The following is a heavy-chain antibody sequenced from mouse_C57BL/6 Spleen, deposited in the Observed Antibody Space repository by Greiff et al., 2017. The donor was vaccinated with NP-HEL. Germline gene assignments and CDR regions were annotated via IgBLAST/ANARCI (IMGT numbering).Heavy chain of an antibody. V-gene: IGHV5-9-1*02. CDR3: TTLYGNYGAWFAY. CDR1: GFTFSSYA. D-gene: IGHD2-1*01. CDR2: ISSGGDYL. J-gene: IGHJ3*01. Sequence: VKLMESGEGLVKPGGSLKLSCAASGFTFSSYAMSWVRQTPEKRLEWVAYISSGGDYLYYADTVKGRFTISRDNARNTLYLQMSSLKSEDTAMYYCTTLYGNYGAWFAYWGQGTLVTVSA.